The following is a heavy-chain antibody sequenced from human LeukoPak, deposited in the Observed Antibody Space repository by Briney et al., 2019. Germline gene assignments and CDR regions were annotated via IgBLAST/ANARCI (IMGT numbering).Heavy chain of an antibody. J-gene: IGHJ6*02. CDR3: ARGVGDYYYYYGMDV. CDR1: GLTFSSHW. D-gene: IGHD3-10*01. CDR2: ITNDGSST. V-gene: IGHV3-74*01. Sequence: GGSLRLSCAASGLTFSSHWMHWVRQAPGKGLVWVSRITNDGSSTTYADSVKGRYTISRDNSKNTLYLQMNSLRAEDTAVYYCARGVGDYYYYYGMDVWGQGTTVTVSS.